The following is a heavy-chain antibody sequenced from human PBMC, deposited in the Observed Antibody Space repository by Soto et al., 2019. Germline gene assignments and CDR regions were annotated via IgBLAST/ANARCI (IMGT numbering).Heavy chain of an antibody. Sequence: QVQLVQSGVEVRKPGPSVKVSAKASGAPLTSYAISGGRQAPGQGLDWMGGIIPIFATAHYAQKFQGRVTITADESTSTAYMELSSLRSEDTAVYYCAREGYGDYGKPFDYWGQGTLVSVSS. J-gene: IGHJ4*02. CDR2: IIPIFATA. D-gene: IGHD4-17*01. V-gene: IGHV1-69*01. CDR3: AREGYGDYGKPFDY. CDR1: GAPLTSYA.